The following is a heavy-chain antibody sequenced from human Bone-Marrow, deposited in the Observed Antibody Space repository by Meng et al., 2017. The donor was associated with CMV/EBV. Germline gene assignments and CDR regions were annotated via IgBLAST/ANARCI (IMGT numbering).Heavy chain of an antibody. V-gene: IGHV4-34*01. J-gene: IGHJ4*02. CDR1: GGSFSGYY. CDR3: AARNYFDY. Sequence: GSMRLSCAVYGGSFSGYYWSWIRQPPGKGLEWIGEIKHSGSTNYNPSLKSRVTISVDTSKNQFSLKLSSVTAADTAVYYCAARNYFDYWGQGTLVTVSS. CDR2: IKHSGST.